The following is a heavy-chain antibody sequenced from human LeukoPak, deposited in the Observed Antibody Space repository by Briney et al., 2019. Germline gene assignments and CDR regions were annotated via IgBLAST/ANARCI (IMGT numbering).Heavy chain of an antibody. CDR3: ARGGQWLVQDF. D-gene: IGHD6-19*01. CDR2: IKQDGSEK. V-gene: IGHV3-7*01. J-gene: IGHJ4*02. Sequence: GGSLRLSCAASGFTFTDHWMSWVRQAPGKGLEWVANIKQDGSEKYYVDSVKGRFTISRDNAKNSLYLQMNSLRGEDTAVYYCARGGQWLVQDFWGQGTLVTVSS. CDR1: GFTFTDHW.